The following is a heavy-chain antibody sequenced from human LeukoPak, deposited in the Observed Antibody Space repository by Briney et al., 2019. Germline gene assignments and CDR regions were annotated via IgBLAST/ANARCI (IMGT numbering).Heavy chain of an antibody. CDR3: ARWYYDSSGYFYYFDY. CDR2: IYYSGST. V-gene: IGHV4-59*01. J-gene: IGHJ4*02. CDR1: SGSISSYY. D-gene: IGHD3-22*01. Sequence: SETLSLTCTVSSGSISSYYWSWIRQPPGKGLEWIGYIYYSGSTNYNPSLKSRVTISVDTSKNQFSLKLSSVTAADTAVYYCARWYYDSSGYFYYFDYWGQGTLVAVSS.